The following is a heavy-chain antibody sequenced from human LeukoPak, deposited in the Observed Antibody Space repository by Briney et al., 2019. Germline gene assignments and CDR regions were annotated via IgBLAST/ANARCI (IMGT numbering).Heavy chain of an antibody. Sequence: PSETLSLTCAVSGYSISSGYYCGWIRQPPGKGLEWIGSIYHSGSTYYNPSLKSRVTISVDTSKNQFSLKLSSVTAADTAVYYCARSEQWLVYYFDYWGQGTLVTVSS. CDR3: ARSEQWLVYYFDY. CDR2: IYHSGST. D-gene: IGHD6-19*01. CDR1: GYSISSGYY. J-gene: IGHJ4*02. V-gene: IGHV4-38-2*01.